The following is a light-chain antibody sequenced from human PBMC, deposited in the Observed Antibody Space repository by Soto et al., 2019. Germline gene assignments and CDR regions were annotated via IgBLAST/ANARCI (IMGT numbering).Light chain of an antibody. CDR3: QQYNFYPWT. Sequence: DIQMTQSPSTLSASVGDTVTITCRASQSISSWLAWYQQKPGKAPKLLIYKASSLESGVPSRFSGSGSGTEFTLTISSLQPDDFAIYYCQQYNFYPWTFDQGTKVEIK. CDR2: KAS. J-gene: IGKJ1*01. CDR1: QSISSW. V-gene: IGKV1-5*03.